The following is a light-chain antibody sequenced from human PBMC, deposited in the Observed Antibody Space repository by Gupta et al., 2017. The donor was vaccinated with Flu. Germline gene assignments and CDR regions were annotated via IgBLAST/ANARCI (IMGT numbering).Light chain of an antibody. J-gene: IGLJ1*01. V-gene: IGLV2-14*01. CDR1: SSDVGGYNY. Sequence: QSALPQPASVSGSPGQSITISCTGTSSDVGGYNYVSWYQQHPGKAPKLMIYDVSNRPSGVSNRFSGSKSGNTASLTSSGLQAEDEADYYCSSYTSSSTLEVFGTGTEVNVL. CDR3: SSYTSSSTLEV. CDR2: DVS.